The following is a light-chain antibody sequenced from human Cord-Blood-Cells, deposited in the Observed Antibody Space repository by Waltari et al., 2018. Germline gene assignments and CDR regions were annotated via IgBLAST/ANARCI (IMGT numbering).Light chain of an antibody. CDR1: QDISNY. CDR3: QQYDNLPYT. J-gene: IGKJ2*01. CDR2: DAS. V-gene: IGKV1-33*01. Sequence: DIQMTQSPSSLSASVGDRVTITCQASQDISNYLNWYKQKPGKAPKILIDDASNLETGVPSRFSGSGSGTDFTFTISSLQPEDMATYYCQQYDNLPYTFCQGTKLEIK.